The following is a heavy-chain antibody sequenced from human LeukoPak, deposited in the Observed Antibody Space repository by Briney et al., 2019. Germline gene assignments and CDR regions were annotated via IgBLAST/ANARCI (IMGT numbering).Heavy chain of an antibody. CDR3: ARAKVFWSGSPF. CDR2: INTDGSRT. V-gene: IGHV3-74*01. Sequence: GGSLRLSCAASGFTFSDYWMRWVRQAPGKGLVWVSLINTDGSRTSYADSVKGRFTISRDSAKNTLYLQMNSLRAEDTAVYYCARAKVFWSGSPFWGQGTLVTVSS. CDR1: GFTFSDYW. D-gene: IGHD3-3*01. J-gene: IGHJ4*02.